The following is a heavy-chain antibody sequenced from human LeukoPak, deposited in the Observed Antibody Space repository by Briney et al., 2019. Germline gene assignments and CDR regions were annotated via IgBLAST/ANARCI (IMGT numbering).Heavy chain of an antibody. CDR1: VYTFTVYY. V-gene: IGHV1-2*04. D-gene: IGHD3-10*01. CDR3: ARDSYGSGSYYGY. Sequence: GASVKASCKASVYTFTVYYMHWVRQAPGQGLEWMGWINPNSGGTNYAQKFQGWVTMTRDTSISTAYMELSRLRSADTAVYYCARDSYGSGSYYGYWGQGTLVTVSS. CDR2: INPNSGGT. J-gene: IGHJ4*02.